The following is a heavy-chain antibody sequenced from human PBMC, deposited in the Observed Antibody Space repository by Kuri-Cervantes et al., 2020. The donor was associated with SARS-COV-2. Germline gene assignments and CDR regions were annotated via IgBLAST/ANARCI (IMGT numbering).Heavy chain of an antibody. J-gene: IGHJ4*02. D-gene: IGHD3-10*01. CDR2: ISSSSSYI. CDR1: GFTFSSYS. V-gene: IGHV3-21*04. CDR3: AKEGFFYGSGRHFDY. Sequence: GGSLRLSCAAPGFTFSSYSMNWVRQAPGKGLEWVSSISSSSSYIYYADSVKGRFTISRDNAKNSLYLQMNSLRAEDTAVYYCAKEGFFYGSGRHFDYWGQGTLVTVSS.